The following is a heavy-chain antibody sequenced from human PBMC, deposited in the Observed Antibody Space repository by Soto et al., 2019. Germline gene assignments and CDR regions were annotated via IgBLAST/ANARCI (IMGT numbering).Heavy chain of an antibody. D-gene: IGHD2-2*02. J-gene: IGHJ4*02. Sequence: SVKVSCKASGYTFTSYGISWVRQAPGQGLEWMGRIIPILDVTNYAQKFQGRVTITADKATSIAYLELSSLKSEDTAVYYCARSRYCTSASCYTPQPFDYWGQGTLVTVSS. CDR2: IIPILDVT. CDR1: GYTFTSYG. CDR3: ARSRYCTSASCYTPQPFDY. V-gene: IGHV1-69*04.